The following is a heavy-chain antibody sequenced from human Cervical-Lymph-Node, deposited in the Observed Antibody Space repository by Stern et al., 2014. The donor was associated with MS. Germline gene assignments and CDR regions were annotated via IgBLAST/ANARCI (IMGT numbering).Heavy chain of an antibody. D-gene: IGHD6-19*01. Sequence: EVQLVESGGGLVQPGRSLRLSCAASGFTFDDYAMHWVRQAPGKGLEWVSGLSWNSGSIGSADSVKGRFTISRDNAKNSLYLQMNRLRAEDTALYYCSKGSSGWYLNWFDPWGQGTLVTVSS. CDR3: SKGSSGWYLNWFDP. CDR2: LSWNSGSI. V-gene: IGHV3-9*01. CDR1: GFTFDDYA. J-gene: IGHJ5*02.